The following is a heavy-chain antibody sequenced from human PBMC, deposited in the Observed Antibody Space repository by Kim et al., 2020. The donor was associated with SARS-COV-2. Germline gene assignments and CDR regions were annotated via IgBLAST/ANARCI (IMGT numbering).Heavy chain of an antibody. CDR3: ARGSVKVPAAAAS. D-gene: IGHD2-2*01. Sequence: FETQCQGRLTMTRDTSMSTAYMELSSLRSEDTAVYYCARGSVKVPAAAASWGQGTLVTVSS. V-gene: IGHV1-8*01. J-gene: IGHJ1*01.